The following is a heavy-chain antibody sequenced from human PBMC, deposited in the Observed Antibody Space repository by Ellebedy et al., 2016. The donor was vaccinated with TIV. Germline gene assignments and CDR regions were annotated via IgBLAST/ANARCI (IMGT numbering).Heavy chain of an antibody. CDR3: ARLGRFGESMPPYYYYPMDV. CDR1: GGTFTNHA. Sequence: ASVKVSCKASGGTFTNHAISWVRLAPGQGPEWMGGINATVGSADYAQSFQGRLTITADESTSIAHMELSSLRSEDTAVYYCARLGRFGESMPPYYYYPMDVWGQGTTVTVSS. CDR2: INATVGSA. J-gene: IGHJ6*02. V-gene: IGHV1-69*13. D-gene: IGHD3-10*01.